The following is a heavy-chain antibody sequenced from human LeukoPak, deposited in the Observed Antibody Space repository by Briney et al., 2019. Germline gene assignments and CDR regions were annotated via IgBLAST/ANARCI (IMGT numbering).Heavy chain of an antibody. Sequence: GGSLRLSCAASEFSVGSNYMTWVRQAPGKGLEWVSYISSSGSTIYYADSVKGRFTISRDNAKNSLYLQMNSLRAEDTAVYYCARDSGGNYYDSSGYPDYWGQGTLVTVSS. CDR1: EFSVGSNY. D-gene: IGHD3-22*01. V-gene: IGHV3-11*01. CDR2: ISSSGSTI. CDR3: ARDSGGNYYDSSGYPDY. J-gene: IGHJ4*02.